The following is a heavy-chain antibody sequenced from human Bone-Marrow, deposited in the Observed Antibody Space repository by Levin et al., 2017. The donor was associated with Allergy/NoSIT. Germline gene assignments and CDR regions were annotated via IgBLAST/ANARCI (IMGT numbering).Heavy chain of an antibody. V-gene: IGHV3-23*01. D-gene: IGHD3-16*01. CDR3: AKMRGMPYEEYSFDY. CDR1: GFTFNTHA. J-gene: IGHJ4*02. Sequence: PAGGSLRLSCAASGFTFNTHAMSWVRQAPGKGLEWVSAIGGSGEATFYADSVKGRFTISRDNSKNTLFVQMNSLRAEDTAVYYCAKMRGMPYEEYSFDYWGQGTQVTVSS. CDR2: IGGSGEAT.